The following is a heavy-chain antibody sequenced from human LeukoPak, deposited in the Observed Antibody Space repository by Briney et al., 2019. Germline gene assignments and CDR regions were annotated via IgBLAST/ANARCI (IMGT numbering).Heavy chain of an antibody. D-gene: IGHD3-10*01. J-gene: IGHJ6*02. CDR2: VYYTGST. CDR3: ARHTPIRVPGASGYYFTMDA. V-gene: IGHV4-59*08. Sequence: SETLSLTCSVAGGSIRSYYWSWIRQSPGKGLEWIGFVYYTGSTNYNPSLKSRVTISVDTSKNQFSLKLSSVNAADTAMYYCARHTPIRVPGASGYYFTMDAWGHGTTVTVSS. CDR1: GGSIRSYY.